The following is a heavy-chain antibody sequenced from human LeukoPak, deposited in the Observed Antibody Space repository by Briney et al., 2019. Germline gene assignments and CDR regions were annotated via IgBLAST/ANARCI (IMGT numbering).Heavy chain of an antibody. J-gene: IGHJ3*02. CDR1: GGSISDYS. CDR3: ATGDDYGDSRGAFDI. Sequence: SETLSLTCTVSGGSISDYSWTWIRQPPGKGPEWIGNISYIGSTNYSPSLKSRVTISIDTSKSQFSLKLSSVTAADTAVYYCATGDDYGDSRGAFDIWGQGTMVTVSS. CDR2: ISYIGST. V-gene: IGHV4-59*01. D-gene: IGHD4-17*01.